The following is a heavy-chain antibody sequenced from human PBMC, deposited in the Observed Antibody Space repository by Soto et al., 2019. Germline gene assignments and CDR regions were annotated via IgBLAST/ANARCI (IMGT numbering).Heavy chain of an antibody. CDR3: AKYFQDTYGDYRSYYFDY. Sequence: GGSLRLSCAASGFTFSSYGMHWVRQAPGKGLEWVAVISYDGSNKYYADSVKGRFTISRDNSKNTLYLQMNSLRAEDTAVYYCAKYFQDTYGDYRSYYFDYWGQGTLVTVSS. J-gene: IGHJ4*02. CDR1: GFTFSSYG. V-gene: IGHV3-30*18. D-gene: IGHD4-17*01. CDR2: ISYDGSNK.